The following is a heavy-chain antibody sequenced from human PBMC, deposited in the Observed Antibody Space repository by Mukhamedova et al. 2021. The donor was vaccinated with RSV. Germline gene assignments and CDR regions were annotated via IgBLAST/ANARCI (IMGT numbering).Heavy chain of an antibody. Sequence: SWVRQAPGKGLEWVSAISGSGGSTYYADSVKGRFTISRDNSKNTLYLQMNSLRAEDTAVYYCAKSRRAVAGLDAFDIWGQGAKVT. CDR2: ISGSGGST. J-gene: IGHJ3*02. V-gene: IGHV3-23*01. CDR3: AKSRRAVAGLDAFDI. D-gene: IGHD6-19*01.